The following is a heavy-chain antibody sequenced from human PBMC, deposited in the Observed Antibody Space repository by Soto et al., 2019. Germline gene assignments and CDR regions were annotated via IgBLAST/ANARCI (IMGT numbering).Heavy chain of an antibody. CDR2: FDPEDGET. Sequence: ASVKVSCKVSGYTLTELSMHWVRQAPGKGLEWMGGFDPEDGETIYAQKFQGRVTMTEDTSTDTAYMELSSLRSEDTAVYYCATDGGGRFGGVDAFDICGEGTMVTV. CDR3: ATDGGGRFGGVDAFDI. J-gene: IGHJ3*02. V-gene: IGHV1-24*01. CDR1: GYTLTELS. D-gene: IGHD3-10*01.